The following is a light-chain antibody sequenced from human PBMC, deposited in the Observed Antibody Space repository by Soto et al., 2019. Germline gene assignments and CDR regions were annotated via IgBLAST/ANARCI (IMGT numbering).Light chain of an antibody. V-gene: IGKV4-1*01. CDR3: QQYYSTPLIT. Sequence: DIVMTQSPDSLAVSLGERATINCKSSQSVLYSSNNKNSFAWYQQKPGQPPKLLIYWASTRESGVPDRFSGSGSGTDFTLTISSLQAEDVAVYYCQQYYSTPLITFGQGTRLEIK. CDR2: WAS. CDR1: QSVLYSSNNKNS. J-gene: IGKJ5*01.